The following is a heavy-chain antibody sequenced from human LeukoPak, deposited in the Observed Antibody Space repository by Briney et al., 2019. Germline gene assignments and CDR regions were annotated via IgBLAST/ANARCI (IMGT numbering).Heavy chain of an antibody. D-gene: IGHD2-2*01. CDR3: ARLQVPAALPIDY. CDR1: GYTFTSYY. V-gene: IGHV1-2*02. CDR2: VNPNSGGT. J-gene: IGHJ4*02. Sequence: ASVKVSCKASGYTFTSYYMHWVRQAPGQGLEWMGWVNPNSGGTNYAQKFQGRVTMTRDTSISTAYMELSRLRSDDTAVYYCARLQVPAALPIDYWGQGTLVTVSS.